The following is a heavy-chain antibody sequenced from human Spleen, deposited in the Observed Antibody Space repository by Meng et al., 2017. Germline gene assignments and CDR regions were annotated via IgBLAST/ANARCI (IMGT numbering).Heavy chain of an antibody. D-gene: IGHD6-19*01. CDR3: ARPTAVTVSPDAFDI. V-gene: IGHV3-23*01. CDR2: IRDSGGST. Sequence: GESLKISCAASGFTFSSFAMHWVRQAPGKGLEWVSGIRDSGGSTNYADSVKGRFTISRDNSKNTLYLRMNSLRAEDTAVYYCARPTAVTVSPDAFDIWGQGTMVTVSS. J-gene: IGHJ3*02. CDR1: GFTFSSFA.